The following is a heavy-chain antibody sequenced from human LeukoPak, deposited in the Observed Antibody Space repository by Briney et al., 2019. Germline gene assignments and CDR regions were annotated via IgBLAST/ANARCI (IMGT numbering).Heavy chain of an antibody. CDR1: GYTFTSYA. D-gene: IGHD3-22*01. V-gene: IGHV7-4-1*02. Sequence: ASVKVSCKASGYTFTSYAMHWVRQAPGQRLEWMGWINTNTGNPTYAQGFTGRFVFSLDTSVSTAYLQISSLKAEDTAVYYCAKNEYYYDSSGYYLGAFDIWGQGTMVTVSS. CDR2: INTNTGNP. CDR3: AKNEYYYDSSGYYLGAFDI. J-gene: IGHJ3*02.